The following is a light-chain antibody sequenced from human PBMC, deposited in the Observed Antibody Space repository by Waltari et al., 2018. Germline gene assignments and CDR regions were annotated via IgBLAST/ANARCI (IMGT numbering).Light chain of an antibody. CDR2: EGS. CDR1: SSDVGSHHL. J-gene: IGLJ2*01. V-gene: IGLV2-23*01. CDR3: CSYAGSSPSVV. Sequence: QSALTPPASVSGSPGQSITNSCTGPSSDVGSHHLVPWYQHHPGKAPKVMIYEGSERPSGVSNRFSGSKSGHTASLTISGLQAEDEADYYCCSYAGSSPSVVFGGGTKLTVL.